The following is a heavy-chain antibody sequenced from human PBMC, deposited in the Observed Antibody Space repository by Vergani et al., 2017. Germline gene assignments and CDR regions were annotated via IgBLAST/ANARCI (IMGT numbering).Heavy chain of an antibody. CDR1: GFTFSSYA. CDR3: AKDTLGRGYYVLFDY. CDR2: ISGSDGST. V-gene: IGHV3-23*01. Sequence: EVQLLESGGGLVQPGGSLKLSCAASGFTFSSYAMSWVRQAPGKGLEWVSAISGSDGSTYYADSVKGRFTISRDNSKNTLYLQMNSLRAEDTAVYYCAKDTLGRGYYVLFDYWGQGTLVTVSS. J-gene: IGHJ4*02. D-gene: IGHD3-22*01.